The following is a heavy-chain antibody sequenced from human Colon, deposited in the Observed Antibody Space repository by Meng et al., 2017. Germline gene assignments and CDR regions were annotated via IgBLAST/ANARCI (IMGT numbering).Heavy chain of an antibody. Sequence: GESLKISCQGSGYDFSGYWIGRVRQMPGKGPECMGIFFSGDSQNYFNPSFQGQVTFSADRSINTAYLQWSSLRASDTAMYYCARFGGSSLSQNWFDFWVQGTLVTVSS. CDR3: ARFGGSSLSQNWFDF. J-gene: IGHJ5*01. CDR1: GYDFSGYW. V-gene: IGHV5-51*01. D-gene: IGHD3-10*01. CDR2: FFSGDSQN.